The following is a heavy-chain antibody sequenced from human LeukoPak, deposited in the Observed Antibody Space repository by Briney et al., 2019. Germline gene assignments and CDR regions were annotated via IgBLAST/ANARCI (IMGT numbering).Heavy chain of an antibody. CDR1: GFTFGDYA. V-gene: IGHV3-49*04. J-gene: IGHJ4*02. D-gene: IGHD4-17*01. CDR3: TRDVTVTFDD. Sequence: GRSLRLSCIASGFTFGDYAMSWVRQAPGKGLEWVGFIRSKAYGGTTEYAASVKGRFTISRDDSKTIAYLQMNSLKTEDTAVYYCTRDVTVTFDDWGQGTLVTVSS. CDR2: IRSKAYGGTT.